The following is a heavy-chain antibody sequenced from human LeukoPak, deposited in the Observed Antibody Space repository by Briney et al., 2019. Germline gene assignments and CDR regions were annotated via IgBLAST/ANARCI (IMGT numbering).Heavy chain of an antibody. CDR3: AHTYSSSWPYYFDY. CDR1: GFSLSTSGVG. CDR2: IYWDDDK. J-gene: IGHJ4*02. V-gene: IGHV2-5*02. Sequence: SGPTLVKPTQTLTLTCTFSGFSLSTSGVGVGWIRQPPGKALELLALIYWDDDKRYRPSLKSRLTITKDTSKNQVVLIMTNMDPVDTATYYCAHTYSSSWPYYFDYWGQGTLVTVSS. D-gene: IGHD6-13*01.